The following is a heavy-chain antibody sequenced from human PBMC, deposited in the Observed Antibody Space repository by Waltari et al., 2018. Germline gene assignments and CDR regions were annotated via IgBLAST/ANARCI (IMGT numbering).Heavy chain of an antibody. CDR3: ARNGPYFDVDY. D-gene: IGHD3-9*01. CDR1: GGSLSGYW. J-gene: IGHJ4*02. Sequence: VQLQQWGAGLLKPSETLSLTCAVYGGSLSGYWWTWIRQSPGKGLEWIGEIGHSGGTHYNPSRRSRLPLSLDTSKNQVSLQLTSGTAADTAVYYCARNGPYFDVDYWGQGTLVTVS. CDR2: IGHSGGT. V-gene: IGHV4-34*01.